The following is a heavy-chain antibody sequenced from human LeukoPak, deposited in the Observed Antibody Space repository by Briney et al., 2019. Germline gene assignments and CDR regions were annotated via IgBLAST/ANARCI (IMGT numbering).Heavy chain of an antibody. J-gene: IGHJ4*02. CDR2: ISSTSDYI. CDR3: AREEEDYYDSGTYYFDF. D-gene: IGHD3-10*01. Sequence: GGSLRLSCAASGFTFTTYSINWVRQAPGKGLEWVSSISSTSDYIYYADSLKGRFTISRDNAKNSLYLQMNSLRAEDTAVYYCAREEEDYYDSGTYYFDFWGQGTLVTVSS. CDR1: GFTFTTYS. V-gene: IGHV3-21*01.